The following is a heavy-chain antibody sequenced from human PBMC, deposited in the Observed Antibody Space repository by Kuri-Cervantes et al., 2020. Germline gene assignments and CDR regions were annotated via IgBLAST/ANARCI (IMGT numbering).Heavy chain of an antibody. Sequence: GESLKISCAASGFTFSDYYMSWIRQAPGKGLEWVSGINWNGGSTGYADSVKGRFTISRDNAKNSLYLQMNSLRAEDTALYHCARRTTVTVTATPRSYWYFDLWGRGTLVTVSS. CDR1: GFTFSDYY. CDR2: INWNGGST. V-gene: IGHV3-20*01. D-gene: IGHD4-17*01. CDR3: ARRTTVTVTATPRSYWYFDL. J-gene: IGHJ2*01.